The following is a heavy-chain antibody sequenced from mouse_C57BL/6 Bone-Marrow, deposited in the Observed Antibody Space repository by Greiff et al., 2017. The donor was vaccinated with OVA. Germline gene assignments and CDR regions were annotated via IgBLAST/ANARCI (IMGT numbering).Heavy chain of an antibody. Sequence: QVQLQQSGPGLVAPSQSLSITCTVSGFSLTSYGVHWVRQPPGKGLEWLVVIWSDGSTTYNSALKSRLSISKDNSKSQVFLKMNSLQTDDTAMYYCARHSPYYASRGMDYWGQGTSVTVSS. D-gene: IGHD1-1*01. CDR2: IWSDGST. J-gene: IGHJ4*01. CDR1: GFSLTSYG. CDR3: ARHSPYYASRGMDY. V-gene: IGHV2-6-1*01.